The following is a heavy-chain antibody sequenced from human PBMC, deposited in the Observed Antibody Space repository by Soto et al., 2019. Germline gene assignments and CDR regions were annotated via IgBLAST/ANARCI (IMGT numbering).Heavy chain of an antibody. CDR1: GFTFSSYE. CDR2: ISSSGSTI. CDR3: AREVVTLWGGLDY. D-gene: IGHD2-21*02. Sequence: EVQLVESGGGLVQPGGSLRLSCAASGFTFSSYEMNWVRQAPGKGLEWVSYISSSGSTIYYADSVKGRFTISRDNAKNSLYLQMNSLTAEDTAVYYCAREVVTLWGGLDYWGQGTLVTVSS. V-gene: IGHV3-48*03. J-gene: IGHJ4*02.